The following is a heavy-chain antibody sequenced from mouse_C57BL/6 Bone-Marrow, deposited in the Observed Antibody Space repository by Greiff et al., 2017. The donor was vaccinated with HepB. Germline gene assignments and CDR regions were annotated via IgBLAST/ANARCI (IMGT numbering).Heavy chain of an antibody. V-gene: IGHV1-7*01. Sequence: QVHVKQSGAELAKPGASVKLSCKASGYTFTSYWMHWVKQRPGQGLEWIGYINPSSGYTKYNQKFKDKATLTADKSSSTAYMQLSSLTYEDSAVYYCASDYYGSPPFAYWGQGTRVPVSA. D-gene: IGHD1-1*01. CDR2: INPSSGYT. CDR1: GYTFTSYW. J-gene: IGHJ3*01. CDR3: ASDYYGSPPFAY.